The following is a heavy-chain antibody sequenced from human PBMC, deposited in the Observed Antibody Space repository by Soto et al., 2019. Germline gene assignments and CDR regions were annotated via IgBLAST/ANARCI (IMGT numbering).Heavy chain of an antibody. J-gene: IGHJ4*02. D-gene: IGHD7-27*01. V-gene: IGHV3-23*01. Sequence: GGSLRLSCAASGFTFSSSAMTWVRLAPGKGLEWVSGIDGGDDSTYYADSVKGRLTVSRDNSKNTLYLQMNSLRAEDTAVYFCAKVPNWGTHYYFDYWGQGTLVTVSS. CDR1: GFTFSSSA. CDR2: IDGGDDST. CDR3: AKVPNWGTHYYFDY.